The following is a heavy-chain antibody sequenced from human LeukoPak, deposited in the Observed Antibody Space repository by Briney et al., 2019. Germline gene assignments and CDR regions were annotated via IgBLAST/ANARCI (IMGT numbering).Heavy chain of an antibody. CDR3: ARGDRIPVTRSRPRPYLDF. V-gene: IGHV4-34*01. CDR1: GGSFSDYY. D-gene: IGHD4-17*01. Sequence: SETLSLTCAVYGGSFSDYYWSWIRHSPGEGREWIGEINHRGSANYHPSLKIRVAFSMDTSKSQVSLKVTSVTAADTAVYYCARGDRIPVTRSRPRPYLDFWGEGTLVSVSS. CDR2: INHRGSA. J-gene: IGHJ4*02.